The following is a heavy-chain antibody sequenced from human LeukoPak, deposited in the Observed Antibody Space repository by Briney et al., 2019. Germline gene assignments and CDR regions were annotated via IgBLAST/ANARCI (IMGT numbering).Heavy chain of an antibody. Sequence: SETLSLTCTVSGGSISSGGYYWSWIRQHPGTGLEWIGYIYYSGSTYYNPSLKSRVTISVDTSKNQFSLKLSSVTAADTAVYYCARGGPGYCSGGSCVNWFDPWGQGTLVTVSS. V-gene: IGHV4-31*03. D-gene: IGHD2-15*01. CDR3: ARGGPGYCSGGSCVNWFDP. CDR1: GGSISSGGYY. J-gene: IGHJ5*02. CDR2: IYYSGST.